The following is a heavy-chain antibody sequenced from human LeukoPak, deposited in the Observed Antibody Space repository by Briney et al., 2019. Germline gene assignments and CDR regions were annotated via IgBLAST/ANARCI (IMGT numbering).Heavy chain of an antibody. J-gene: IGHJ5*02. CDR2: IYYSGST. V-gene: IGHV4-30-4*01. CDR3: ARPGRGAARGNWFDP. Sequence: SETLSLTCTISGGSISSGDYYWSWIRQPPGKGLEWIGYIYYSGSTYYNPSLKSRVTISVDTSKNQFSLKLSSVTAADTAVYYCARPGRGAARGNWFDPWGQGTLVTVSS. CDR1: GGSISSGDYY. D-gene: IGHD6-6*01.